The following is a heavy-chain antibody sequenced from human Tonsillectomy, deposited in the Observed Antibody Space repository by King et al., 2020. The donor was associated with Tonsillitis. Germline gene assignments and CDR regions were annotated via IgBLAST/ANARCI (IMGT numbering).Heavy chain of an antibody. Sequence: VQLVESGGGLVQPGGSLRLSCAASGFTFSSYAVSWVRQAPGKGLEWVSTITNSGGSTYYADSVKGRFTISRDNSKNTLYLQMNSLRAEDTATYYCAKGDSYASGNSYYYGMDVWGQGTTVTVSS. J-gene: IGHJ6*02. CDR1: GFTFSSYA. CDR2: ITNSGGST. D-gene: IGHD3-10*01. V-gene: IGHV3-23*04. CDR3: AKGDSYASGNSYYYGMDV.